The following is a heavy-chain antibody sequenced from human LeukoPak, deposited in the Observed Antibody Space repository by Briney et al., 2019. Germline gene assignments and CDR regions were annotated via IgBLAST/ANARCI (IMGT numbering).Heavy chain of an antibody. CDR2: IHYSGSS. V-gene: IGHV4-59*08. J-gene: IGHJ4*02. D-gene: IGHD3-10*01. CDR1: GGSISGYY. CDR3: ARQYGSGTYPLDY. Sequence: SETLSLTCTVSGGSISGYYWSWFRQPPGKGLEWIAYIHYSGSSMYNPSLRGRGTILVDTSENQFSLQLRSVTTEDTAVYYCARQYGSGTYPLDYWGQGTLVTVSS.